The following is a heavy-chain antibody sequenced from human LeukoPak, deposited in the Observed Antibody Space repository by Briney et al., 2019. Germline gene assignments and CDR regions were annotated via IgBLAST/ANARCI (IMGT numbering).Heavy chain of an antibody. V-gene: IGHV3-30*02. Sequence: GGSLRLSCAASGFTFSSYGMHWVRQAPGKGLEWVAFIRYDGSNKYYADSVKGRFTISRDNSKNTLYLQMNSLRAEDTAVYCCAKDVHYQLLGDLTLDYWGQGTLVTVSS. D-gene: IGHD2-2*01. CDR2: IRYDGSNK. CDR1: GFTFSSYG. CDR3: AKDVHYQLLGDLTLDY. J-gene: IGHJ4*02.